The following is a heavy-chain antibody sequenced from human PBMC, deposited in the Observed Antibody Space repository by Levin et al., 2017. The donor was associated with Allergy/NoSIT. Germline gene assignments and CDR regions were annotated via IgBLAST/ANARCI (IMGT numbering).Heavy chain of an antibody. CDR1: GFTFSSYA. Sequence: PGGSLRLSCAASGFTFSSYAMSWVRQAPGKGLEWVSAISGSGRSTSYADSVKGRFTISRDNSKNTLYLQMNSLRAEDTAVYYCAKDSDSDFGDDYFDYWGQGTLVTVSS. V-gene: IGHV3-23*01. CDR2: ISGSGRST. CDR3: AKDSDSDFGDDYFDY. J-gene: IGHJ4*02. D-gene: IGHD4-17*01.